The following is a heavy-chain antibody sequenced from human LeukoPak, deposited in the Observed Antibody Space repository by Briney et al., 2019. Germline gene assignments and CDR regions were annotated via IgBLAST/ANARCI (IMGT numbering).Heavy chain of an antibody. D-gene: IGHD3-3*01. CDR1: GYTFTSYG. CDR2: ISAYNGNT. J-gene: IGHJ4*02. Sequence: ASVKVSCKASGYTFTSYGISWVRQAPGQGLEWMGWISAYNGNTNYAQKLQGRVTMTTDTSTSTAYMELRSLRSDDTAVYYCARASPCRDFDFWSGYCYYFDYWGQGTLVTVSS. CDR3: ARASPCRDFDFWSGYCYYFDY. V-gene: IGHV1-18*01.